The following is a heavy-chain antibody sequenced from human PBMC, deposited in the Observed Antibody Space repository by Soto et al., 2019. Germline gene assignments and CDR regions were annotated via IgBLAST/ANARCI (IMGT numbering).Heavy chain of an antibody. J-gene: IGHJ6*02. D-gene: IGHD3-16*01. Sequence: EVQLVESGGGLVQPGGSLRLSCAASGFTFSSYWMHWVRQGPGEGLVWVSRIMSDGSGTTYADSVKGRFTISRDNAKNTLYRQMNSLRADDTAVYHCARSRGSGGVEYNMDVWGQGTTVTVSS. V-gene: IGHV3-74*01. CDR1: GFTFSSYW. CDR2: IMSDGSGT. CDR3: ARSRGSGGVEYNMDV.